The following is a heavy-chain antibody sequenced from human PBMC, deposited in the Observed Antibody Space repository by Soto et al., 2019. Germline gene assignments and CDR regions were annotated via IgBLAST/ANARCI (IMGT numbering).Heavy chain of an antibody. CDR2: INAGNGNT. V-gene: IGHV1-3*01. Sequence: QVQLVQSGAEVKKPGASVKVSCKASGYTFTSYAMHWVRQAPGQRLEWMGWINAGNGNTKYSQKFQGRVTITRDTSASTAYMELSSLRSEDTAVYYCARDACSSTSCHNRNYYYYMDVWGKGTTVTVSS. J-gene: IGHJ6*03. D-gene: IGHD2-2*01. CDR1: GYTFTSYA. CDR3: ARDACSSTSCHNRNYYYYMDV.